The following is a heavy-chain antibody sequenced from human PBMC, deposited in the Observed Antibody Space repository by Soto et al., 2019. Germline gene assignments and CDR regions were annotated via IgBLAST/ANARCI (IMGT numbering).Heavy chain of an antibody. D-gene: IGHD3-9*01. J-gene: IGHJ4*02. V-gene: IGHV3-23*01. CDR1: GFTFSSYS. CDR3: AKGDILTGYYAFQY. Sequence: PGGSLRLSCAASGFTFSSYSMSWVRQAPGKGLEWVSAISGSGGSTYYADSVKGRFTISRDNSKNTLYLQMNSQRAEDTAVYYCAKGDILTGYYAFQYWGQGTLVTVSS. CDR2: ISGSGGST.